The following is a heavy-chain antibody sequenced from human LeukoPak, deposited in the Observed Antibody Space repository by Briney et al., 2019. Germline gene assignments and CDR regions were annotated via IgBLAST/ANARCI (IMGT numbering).Heavy chain of an antibody. V-gene: IGHV4-31*03. D-gene: IGHD6-13*01. CDR1: GGSISSGGYY. CDR2: IYYSGST. Sequence: PSETLSLTCTVSGGSISSGGYYWSWIRQHPGKGLEWIGYIYYSGSTYYNPSLKSRVTISVDTSKNQFSLKLSSVTAADTAVYYCARGWSVYTSSWYPGAFDYWGQGTLVTVSS. J-gene: IGHJ4*02. CDR3: ARGWSVYTSSWYPGAFDY.